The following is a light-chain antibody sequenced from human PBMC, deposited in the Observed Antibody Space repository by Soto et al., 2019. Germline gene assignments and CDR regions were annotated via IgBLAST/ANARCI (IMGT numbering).Light chain of an antibody. V-gene: IGLV2-8*01. J-gene: IGLJ1*01. CDR2: EVS. CDR3: SSYAGSNNYV. Sequence: QSALTQPPSASGSPGQSVTISCTGTSSDVGGYNSVSWYQHHPGTAPKLMIYEVSERPSGVPDRFSGSKSANTASLTVSGLQAEDEADYYCSSYAGSNNYVFGPGTKVTVL. CDR1: SSDVGGYNS.